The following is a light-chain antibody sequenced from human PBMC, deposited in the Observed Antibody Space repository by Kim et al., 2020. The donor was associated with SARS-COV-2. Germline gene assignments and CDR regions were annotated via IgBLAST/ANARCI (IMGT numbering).Light chain of an antibody. CDR1: RSNIGAGYD. CDR2: GNS. Sequence: RVTISCTGSRSNIGAGYDVHWYQQLPGTAPKLLIYGNSNRPSGVPDRFSGSKSGTSASLAITGLQAEDEADYYCQSYDSSLSAWVFGGGTKLTVL. J-gene: IGLJ3*02. CDR3: QSYDSSLSAWV. V-gene: IGLV1-40*01.